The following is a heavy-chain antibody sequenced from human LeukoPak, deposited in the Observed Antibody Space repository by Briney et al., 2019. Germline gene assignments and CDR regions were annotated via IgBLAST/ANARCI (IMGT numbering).Heavy chain of an antibody. V-gene: IGHV1-46*01. CDR3: ARVGTVFVAFDI. J-gene: IGHJ3*02. CDR2: INPSGGST. CDR1: GYTFTSYY. Sequence: ASVKVSRKASGYTFTSYYLHWVRQAPGQGLEWMGIINPSGGSTSYAQKFQGRVTMTRDTSTSTVYMDLSSLRSEDTAVYYCARVGTVFVAFDIWGQGTMVTVSS. D-gene: IGHD2-21*01.